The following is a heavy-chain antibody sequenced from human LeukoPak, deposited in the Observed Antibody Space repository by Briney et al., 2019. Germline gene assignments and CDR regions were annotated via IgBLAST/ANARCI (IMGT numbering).Heavy chain of an antibody. V-gene: IGHV3-30*02. CDR3: AKSYDSSGYYFDY. Sequence: GGSLRLSCAASGFAFSSYHMHWLRQAPGKGLEWVAAVWYDGSNKYYVDSVKGRFTISRDNSKNTLYLQMNSLRAEDTAVYYCAKSYDSSGYYFDYWGQGTLVTVSS. J-gene: IGHJ4*02. CDR2: VWYDGSNK. D-gene: IGHD3-22*01. CDR1: GFAFSSYH.